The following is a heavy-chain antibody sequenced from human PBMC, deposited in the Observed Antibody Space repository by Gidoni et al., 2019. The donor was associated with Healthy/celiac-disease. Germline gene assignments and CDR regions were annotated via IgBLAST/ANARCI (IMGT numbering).Heavy chain of an antibody. J-gene: IGHJ4*02. CDR1: GFTFSSYR. V-gene: IGHV3-21*01. CDR2: ISSSSSYI. D-gene: IGHD6-19*01. CDR3: ARETQWLGPYYFDY. Sequence: EVQLVESGGGLVKPGGSLRLSCAASGFTFSSYRMNWVRQAPGKGLEWVSSISSSSSYIYYADSVKGRFTISRDNAKNSLYLQMNSLRAEDTAVYYCARETQWLGPYYFDYWGQGTLVTVSS.